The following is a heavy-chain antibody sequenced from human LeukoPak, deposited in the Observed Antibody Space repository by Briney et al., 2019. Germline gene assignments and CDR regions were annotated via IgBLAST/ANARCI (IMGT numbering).Heavy chain of an antibody. CDR3: ARDSQEFLMRGKFDP. CDR2: IYYTGST. D-gene: IGHD2-8*01. V-gene: IGHV4-39*07. Sequence: SETLSLTCTVSDDSITIYYWGWIRQPPGKGLEWIGSIYYTGSTYYNPSLKSRVTISLDTSKNQFSLKLSSVTAADTAVYHCARDSQEFLMRGKFDPWGQGTLVTVSS. J-gene: IGHJ5*02. CDR1: DDSITIYY.